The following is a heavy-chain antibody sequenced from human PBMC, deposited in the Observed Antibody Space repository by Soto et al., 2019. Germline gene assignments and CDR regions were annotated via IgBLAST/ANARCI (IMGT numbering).Heavy chain of an antibody. Sequence: SETPSLTCTVCGGSISSYYWSWIRQPPGKGLEWIGYIYYSGSTNYNPSLKSRVTISVDTSKNQFSLKLSSVTAADTAVYYCARDNSHYSSSWYGGAFDIWGQGTMVTVSS. CDR3: ARDNSHYSSSWYGGAFDI. CDR2: IYYSGST. V-gene: IGHV4-59*01. J-gene: IGHJ3*02. D-gene: IGHD6-13*01. CDR1: GGSISSYY.